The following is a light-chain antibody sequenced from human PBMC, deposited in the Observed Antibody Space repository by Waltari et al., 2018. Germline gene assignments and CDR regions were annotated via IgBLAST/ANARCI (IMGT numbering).Light chain of an antibody. J-gene: IGKJ1*01. V-gene: IGKV3-20*01. CDR2: GAS. CDR1: QSLGKF. Sequence: EIVLTQYPGTLSLSPGERATLSCWASQSLGKFLAWYQQKPGQAPRLLIYGASSRATGIPDRFSGSGSGTDFSLTINRLEPEDFAVYYCQHYVRLPATFGQGTKVEI. CDR3: QHYVRLPAT.